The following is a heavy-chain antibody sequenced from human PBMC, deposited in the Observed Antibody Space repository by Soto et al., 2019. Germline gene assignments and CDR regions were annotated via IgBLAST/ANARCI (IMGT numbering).Heavy chain of an antibody. CDR3: ARGCISTSCYVDYYYGMDV. D-gene: IGHD2-2*01. V-gene: IGHV1-2*04. J-gene: IGHJ6*02. Sequence: ASVKVSCKASGYTFTGYYMHWVRQAPGQGLEWMGWINPNSGGTNYAQKFQGWVTMTRDTSISTAYMELSRLRSDDTAVYYCARGCISTSCYVDYYYGMDVWGQGTTVTVSS. CDR2: INPNSGGT. CDR1: GYTFTGYY.